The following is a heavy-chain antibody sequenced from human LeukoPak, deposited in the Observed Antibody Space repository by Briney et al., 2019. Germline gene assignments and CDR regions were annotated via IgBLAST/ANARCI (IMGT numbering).Heavy chain of an antibody. V-gene: IGHV3-20*04. Sequence: GGSLRLSCAASGFTFDDYGMSWVRQAPGKGLEWVSGINWNGGSTGYADSVKGRFTISRDNAKNSLYLQMNSLRAEDTAVYYCARDRGKGIDPFFDYWGQGTLVTVSS. CDR3: ARDRGKGIDPFFDY. D-gene: IGHD3-10*01. CDR2: INWNGGST. J-gene: IGHJ4*02. CDR1: GFTFDDYG.